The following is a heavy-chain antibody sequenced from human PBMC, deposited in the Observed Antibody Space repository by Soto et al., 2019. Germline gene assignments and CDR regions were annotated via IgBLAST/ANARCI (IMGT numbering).Heavy chain of an antibody. CDR1: GFTFSDYY. Sequence: GGSLRLSCEASGFTFSDYYMTWIRQAPGKGLEWVSYISSSGSYTKYADSVKGRFTVSRDNAKNSVYLQMNSLRAEDTAVYYSERDSGPEYTYGYWGEGTLVTVSS. CDR3: ERDSGPEYTYGY. V-gene: IGHV3-11*06. D-gene: IGHD5-18*01. J-gene: IGHJ4*02. CDR2: ISSSGSYT.